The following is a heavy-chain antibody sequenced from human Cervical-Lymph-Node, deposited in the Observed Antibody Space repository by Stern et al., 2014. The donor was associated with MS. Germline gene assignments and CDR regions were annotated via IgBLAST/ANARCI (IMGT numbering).Heavy chain of an antibody. V-gene: IGHV3-23*04. CDR3: AKDYGGRNHET. CDR1: GFTFRNYG. Sequence: VQLVQSGGGLVQPGGSLRLSCAGSGFTFRNYGMSWVRQAPGKGLEWVSGITASGGTTYYANSVKGRFTMSRDNSDNTLYLHMNSLRADDTAVYYCAKDYGGRNHETWGQGTLVTVSS. CDR2: ITASGGTT. D-gene: IGHD1-14*01. J-gene: IGHJ4*02.